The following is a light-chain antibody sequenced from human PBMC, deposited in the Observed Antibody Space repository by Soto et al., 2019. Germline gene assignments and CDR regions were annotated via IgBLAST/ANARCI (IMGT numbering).Light chain of an antibody. V-gene: IGKV3-20*01. CDR3: QQYGSSPFT. J-gene: IGKJ3*01. CDR1: QSFSSSY. CDR2: GAS. Sequence: EIVLTQSPGTLSLSPGERATLSCRASQSFSSSYLAWYQQKPGQAPRLLIYGASSRATGIPDRFSGSGSGTDFTLTISRLDPEDFAVYYCQQYGSSPFTFGPGTKVDIK.